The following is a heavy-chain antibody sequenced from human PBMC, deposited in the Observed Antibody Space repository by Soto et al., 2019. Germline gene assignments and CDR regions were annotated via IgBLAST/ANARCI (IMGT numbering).Heavy chain of an antibody. CDR3: AKDRRVRDGMDV. Sequence: QVQLVESGGGVVQPGRSLRLSCAASGFTFSNYAVHWVRQAPGKGLEWVALISYDGSNTYYADSVKGRFTISRVNAENTLYLQMISLRAEDTAMYYCAKDRRVRDGMDVWGQGTTVIVS. CDR2: ISYDGSNT. V-gene: IGHV3-30*18. D-gene: IGHD3-10*01. CDR1: GFTFSNYA. J-gene: IGHJ6*02.